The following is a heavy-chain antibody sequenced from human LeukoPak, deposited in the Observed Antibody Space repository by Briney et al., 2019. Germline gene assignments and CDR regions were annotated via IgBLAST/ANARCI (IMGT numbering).Heavy chain of an antibody. CDR2: IYYSGST. V-gene: IGHV4-39*01. CDR3: ARRHFGSALRDY. J-gene: IGHJ4*02. D-gene: IGHD3-10*01. Sequence: PSETLSLTCTVSGSSISSGSYYWGWIRQPPGKGLEWIGNIYYSGSTSYNPSLKSRVTISVDTSKNQFSLKLSSVTAADTAVYYCARRHFGSALRDYWGRGTLVTVSS. CDR1: GSSISSGSYY.